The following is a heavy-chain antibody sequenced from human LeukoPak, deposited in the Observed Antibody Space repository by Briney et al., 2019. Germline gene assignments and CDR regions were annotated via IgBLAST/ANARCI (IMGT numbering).Heavy chain of an antibody. J-gene: IGHJ4*02. D-gene: IGHD2-15*01. V-gene: IGHV3-74*01. CDR2: INTDMSST. CDR1: GFTFSDYW. CDR3: ARDLSHCSGGSCYSAHFDY. Sequence: GGSLRLSCAASGFTFSDYWMHWVRQAPGKGLVWVSRINTDMSSTIYTDSVKGRFPISRDNAKNTLYLQMNSLRAEDTAVYYCARDLSHCSGGSCYSAHFDYWGLGTLVTVSS.